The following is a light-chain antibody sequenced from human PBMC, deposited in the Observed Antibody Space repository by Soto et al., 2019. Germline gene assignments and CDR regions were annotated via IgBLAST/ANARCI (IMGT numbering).Light chain of an antibody. Sequence: QSVLTQPASVSGSPGPLITISCTGTSSDVGGYNYVSWYQKPPSKAHKLIIHEVSNRPSGVSNRFSGSKSGNTASLTISGLQTEDEADYYCSSHGGSSPFYVFGTGTKVTVL. CDR2: EVS. CDR1: SSDVGGYNY. J-gene: IGLJ1*01. CDR3: SSHGGSSPFYV. V-gene: IGLV2-14*01.